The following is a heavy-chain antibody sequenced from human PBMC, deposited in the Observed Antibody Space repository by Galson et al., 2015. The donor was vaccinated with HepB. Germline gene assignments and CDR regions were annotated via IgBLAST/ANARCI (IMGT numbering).Heavy chain of an antibody. CDR2: INTNTGNP. D-gene: IGHD2-2*03. Sequence: SVKVSCKASGYTFTSYAMNWVRQAPGQGLEWMGWINTNTGNPTYAQGFTGRFVLSLDTSVSTAYLQISSLKAEDTAVYYCARVDPLAIDGYYYGVDVWGQGTTVTVSS. CDR1: GYTFTSYA. J-gene: IGHJ6*02. CDR3: ARVDPLAIDGYYYGVDV. V-gene: IGHV7-4-1*02.